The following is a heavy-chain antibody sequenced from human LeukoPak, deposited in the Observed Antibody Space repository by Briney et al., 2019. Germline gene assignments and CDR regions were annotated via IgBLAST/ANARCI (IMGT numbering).Heavy chain of an antibody. D-gene: IGHD2-2*01. CDR1: GGSISSGSYY. V-gene: IGHV4-61*02. CDR3: ARGYCTTTTCSWAHY. CDR2: IYTSGST. Sequence: SQTLSLTCTVSGGSISSGSYYWSWIRQPAGKGLEWIGRIYTSGSTNYNPSLKSRVTISVDTSKNQFSLKLSSVTAADTAVYYCARGYCTTTTCSWAHYWGQGTLVTVS. J-gene: IGHJ4*02.